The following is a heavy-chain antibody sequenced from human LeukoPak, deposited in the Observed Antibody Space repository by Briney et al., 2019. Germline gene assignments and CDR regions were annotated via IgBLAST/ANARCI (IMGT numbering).Heavy chain of an antibody. D-gene: IGHD6-6*01. CDR1: GFTLSSYA. V-gene: IGHV3-23*01. Sequence: GGSLRLSCAASGFTLSSYAMHWVRQAPGKGLEWVSGISNSGGSTYYADSVKGRFTISRDNSKNTLYLQMNSLRAEDTAVYYGAKETSSSFDYWGQGTLATVSS. CDR3: AKETSSSFDY. J-gene: IGHJ4*02. CDR2: ISNSGGST.